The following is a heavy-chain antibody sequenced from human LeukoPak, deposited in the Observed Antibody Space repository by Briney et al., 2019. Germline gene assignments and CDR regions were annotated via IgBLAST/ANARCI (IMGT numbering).Heavy chain of an antibody. CDR3: VRGGASTWS. D-gene: IGHD2-15*01. J-gene: IGHJ5*02. CDR2: INDDGSST. CDR1: GFTFKNYW. Sequence: GGSLRLSCAASGFTFKNYWRHWFGQAPGKGPVWVSRINDDGSSTSYADSVKGRFTISRDDAKNTLYLQMNSLRAEDTAVYYCVRGGASTWSWGQGTLVTVSS. V-gene: IGHV3-74*01.